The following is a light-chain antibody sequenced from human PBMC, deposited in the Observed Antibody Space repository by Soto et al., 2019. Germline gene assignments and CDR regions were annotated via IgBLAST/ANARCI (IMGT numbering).Light chain of an antibody. CDR1: QSVSTY. CDR2: DAS. J-gene: IGKJ1*01. V-gene: IGKV3-11*01. Sequence: EIVLTQSPATLSLSPGERATLSCRASQSVSTYLGWYQQKPGQAPRLLIYDASNRATGIPGRFSGSGSGTDFTLTISSLGPEDFAVYYCQHRRNWPWTFGQGTKVEVK. CDR3: QHRRNWPWT.